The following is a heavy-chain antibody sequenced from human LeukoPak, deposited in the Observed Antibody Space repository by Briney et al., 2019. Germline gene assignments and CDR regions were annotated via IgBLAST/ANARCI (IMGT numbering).Heavy chain of an antibody. CDR1: GFTFTNAW. CDR2: IKSKSDGGTT. J-gene: IGHJ1*01. CDR3: TVDRYGNDQFQH. D-gene: IGHD4-11*01. V-gene: IGHV3-15*01. Sequence: GGSLRLSCAASGFTFTNAWMSWVRQAPGKGLDWVGRIKSKSDGGTTDYATPVKGRFTISRGDSKNTLYLQMNSLKTEDTAVYYCTVDRYGNDQFQHWGQGTLVTVSS.